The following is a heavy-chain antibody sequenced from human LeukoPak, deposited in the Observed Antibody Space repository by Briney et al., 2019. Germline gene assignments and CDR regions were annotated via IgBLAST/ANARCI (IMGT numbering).Heavy chain of an antibody. CDR1: GFTFSSYA. CDR2: ISGSGGST. J-gene: IGHJ5*02. V-gene: IGHV3-23*01. CDR3: AKDKIRGYCSSTSCYREDWFDP. Sequence: GGSLRLSCAASGFTFSSYAMSWVRQAPGKGLEWVSAISGSGGSTYYADSVKGRFTISRDNSKNTLYLQMNSLRAEDTAVYYCAKDKIRGYCSSTSCYREDWFDPWGQGTLVTVSS. D-gene: IGHD2-2*02.